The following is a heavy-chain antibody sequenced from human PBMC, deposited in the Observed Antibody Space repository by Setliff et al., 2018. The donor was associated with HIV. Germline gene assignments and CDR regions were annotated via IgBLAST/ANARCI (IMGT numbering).Heavy chain of an antibody. CDR2: IYYSGRT. J-gene: IGHJ5*02. Sequence: LRLSCAASGFTFSDCSMNWVRQAPGKGLEWIGWIYYSGRTKYNPSLESRVTISVDTSKNQFSLKLSSVTAADTAVYYCARAPLSGGSFGWFDPWGQGTLVTVSS. CDR1: GFTFSDCS. CDR3: ARAPLSGGSFGWFDP. V-gene: IGHV4-34*09. D-gene: IGHD2-15*01.